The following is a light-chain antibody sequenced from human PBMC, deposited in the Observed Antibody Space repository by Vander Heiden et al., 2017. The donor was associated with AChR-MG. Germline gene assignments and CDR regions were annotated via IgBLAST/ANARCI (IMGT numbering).Light chain of an antibody. CDR3: QQYYSTPQT. V-gene: IGKV4-1*01. Sequence: DIVMTQAPDSLAVPLGERVTINCKSSQSVLYSSNDKNYLAWYQQKPGQPPKLLIYWASTRESGVPDRFSGSGSGTDFTLTISSLQAEDVAVYYCQQYYSTPQTFGQGTKVEIK. CDR2: WAS. CDR1: QSVLYSSNDKNY. J-gene: IGKJ1*01.